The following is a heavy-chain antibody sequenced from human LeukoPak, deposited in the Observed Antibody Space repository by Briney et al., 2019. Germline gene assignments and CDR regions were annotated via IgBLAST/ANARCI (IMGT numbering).Heavy chain of an antibody. CDR1: GFTFSSYA. J-gene: IGHJ4*02. CDR3: ARDRARSWRWLQPYYFDY. Sequence: PGGSLRLSCAASGFTFSSYAMHWVRQAPGKGLEWVAVISYDGSNKYYADSVKGRFTISRDNSKNTLYLQMNSLRAEDTAVSYCARDRARSWRWLQPYYFDYWGQGTLVTVSS. CDR2: ISYDGSNK. V-gene: IGHV3-30*04. D-gene: IGHD5-24*01.